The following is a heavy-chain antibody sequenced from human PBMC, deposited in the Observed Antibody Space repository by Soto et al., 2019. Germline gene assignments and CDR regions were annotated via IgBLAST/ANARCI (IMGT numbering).Heavy chain of an antibody. CDR2: IRYDGSNK. V-gene: IGHV3-30*02. D-gene: IGHD3-3*01. CDR3: ATSGGVGMKDYYFDY. CDR1: GFTFSSYG. J-gene: IGHJ4*02. Sequence: GGSLRLSCAASGFTFSSYGMHWVRQAPGKGLEWVAVIRYDGSNKYYADSVKGRFTISRDNSKDTLYLQMNSLRAEDTAVYYCATSGGVGMKDYYFDYWGQGTLVTVSS.